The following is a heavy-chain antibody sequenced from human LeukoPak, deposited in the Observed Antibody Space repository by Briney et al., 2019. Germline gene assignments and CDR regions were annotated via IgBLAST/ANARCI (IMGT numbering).Heavy chain of an antibody. J-gene: IGHJ4*02. D-gene: IGHD3-22*01. V-gene: IGHV1-69*01. CDR3: ATAPPVQYYYDSSGLY. CDR2: IIPIFGTA. Sequence: SVKVSCKPCGGTFSSYAISWVRQAPGQGLEWMGGIIPIFGTANYAQKFQGRVTITADESTSTAYMELSNLRSEDTAVYYCATAPPVQYYYDSSGLYWGQGTLVTVSS. CDR1: GGTFSSYA.